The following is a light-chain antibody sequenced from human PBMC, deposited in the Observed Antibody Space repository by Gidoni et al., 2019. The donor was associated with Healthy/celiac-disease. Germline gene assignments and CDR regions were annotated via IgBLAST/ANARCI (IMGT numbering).Light chain of an antibody. Sequence: QSALTQPDSVSGSPGQSITISCTGTSSDVGGYNYVSWYQQHPGKAPKLMIYEISKRPSGVSNRFSGSKSGNTASLTISGLQADDDAHYYCSSYTSSITHVVFGGGTKLTVL. J-gene: IGLJ2*01. CDR2: EIS. CDR1: SSDVGGYNY. CDR3: SSYTSSITHVV. V-gene: IGLV2-14*01.